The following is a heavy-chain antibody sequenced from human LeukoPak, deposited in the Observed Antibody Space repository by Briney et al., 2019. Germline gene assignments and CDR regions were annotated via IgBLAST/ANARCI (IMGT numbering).Heavy chain of an antibody. CDR1: GFTFSSSA. CDR3: AKEGGSYRYFDY. J-gene: IGHJ4*02. D-gene: IGHD1-26*01. V-gene: IGHV3-23*01. Sequence: GGSLRLSCGASGFTFSSSAMTWVRQAPGKGLEWVSGISGSGGSTYYADSVKGRFTISRDNSKNTLYLQMNSLRAEDTAVYYCAKEGGSYRYFDYWGQGTLVTVSS. CDR2: ISGSGGST.